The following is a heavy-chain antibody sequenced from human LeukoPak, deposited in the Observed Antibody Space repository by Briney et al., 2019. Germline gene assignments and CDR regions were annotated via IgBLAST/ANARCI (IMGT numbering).Heavy chain of an antibody. D-gene: IGHD3-22*01. Sequence: GGSLRLSCAASGFTFSSYSMNWVRQAPGKGLEWVSYISSSSSTIYYADSVKGRFTISRDNAKNSLYLQMNSLRAEDTAVYYCARDKTYYYDSSGYPPDYWGQGTLVTVSS. CDR3: ARDKTYYYDSSGYPPDY. CDR2: ISSSSSTI. J-gene: IGHJ4*02. CDR1: GFTFSSYS. V-gene: IGHV3-48*04.